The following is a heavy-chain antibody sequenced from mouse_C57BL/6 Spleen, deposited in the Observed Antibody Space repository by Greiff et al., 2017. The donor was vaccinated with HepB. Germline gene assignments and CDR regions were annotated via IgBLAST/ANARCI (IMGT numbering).Heavy chain of an antibody. J-gene: IGHJ3*01. V-gene: IGHV14-2*01. Sequence: EVKLLESGAELVKPGASVKLSCTASGFNIKDYYMHWVKQRTEQGLEWIGRIDPEDGETKYAPKFQGKATITVDTSSTTAYLQLSSLTSEDTAVYYCAGSTMVGGFAYWGQGTLVTVSA. CDR3: AGSTMVGGFAY. CDR2: IDPEDGET. D-gene: IGHD2-13*01. CDR1: GFNIKDYY.